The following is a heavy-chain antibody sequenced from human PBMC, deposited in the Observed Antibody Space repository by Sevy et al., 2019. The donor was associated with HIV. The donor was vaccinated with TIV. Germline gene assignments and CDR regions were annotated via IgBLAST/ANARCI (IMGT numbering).Heavy chain of an antibody. V-gene: IGHV3-7*01. CDR3: AREEGTEDYGTDY. CDR1: GFTFSSYW. Sequence: GGSLRLSCAASGFTFSSYWMSWVRQAPGKGLEWVANIKQDGSEKCYVDSVKGRFTISRDNAKNSLYLQMNSLRAEDTAVYYCAREEGTEDYGTDYWGQGTLVTVSS. D-gene: IGHD4-17*01. CDR2: IKQDGSEK. J-gene: IGHJ4*02.